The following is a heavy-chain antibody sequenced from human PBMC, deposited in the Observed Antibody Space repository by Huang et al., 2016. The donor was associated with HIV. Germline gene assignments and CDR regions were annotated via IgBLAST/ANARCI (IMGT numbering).Heavy chain of an antibody. V-gene: IGHV3-11*01. D-gene: IGHD1-26*01. J-gene: IGHJ4*02. CDR3: ARDRMVGSTGILDY. Sequence: QVQLVESGGGLVKPGGALRLSCADSGFTFSDYYMSWIRQAPGKGLEWVSLISISGSTIYYADSVKGRFTISRDNAKNSLYLQMNNLRAEDTAVYYCARDRMVGSTGILDYWGQGTLVTVSS. CDR2: ISISGSTI. CDR1: GFTFSDYY.